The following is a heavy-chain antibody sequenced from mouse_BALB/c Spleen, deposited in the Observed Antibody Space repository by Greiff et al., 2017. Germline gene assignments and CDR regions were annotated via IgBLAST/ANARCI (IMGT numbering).Heavy chain of an antibody. V-gene: IGHV1S29*02. J-gene: IGHJ3*01. CDR2: IYPYNGGT. CDR1: GYTFTDYN. CDR3: ASRDRD. Sequence: VQLKQSGPELVKPGASVKISCKASGYTFTDYNMHWVKQSHGKSLEWIGYIYPYNGGTGYNQKFKSKATLTVDNSSSTAYMELRSLTSEDSAVYYCASRDRDWGQGTLVTVSA.